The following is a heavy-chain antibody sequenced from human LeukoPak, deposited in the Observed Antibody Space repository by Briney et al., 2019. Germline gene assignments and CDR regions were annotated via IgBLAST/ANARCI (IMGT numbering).Heavy chain of an antibody. CDR1: GHTFTSYY. J-gene: IGHJ4*02. Sequence: ASVKASCKASGHTFTSYYMNWVRQAPGQGLEWMGWIHPNSGGTNYAQRFQGRVTMTRDTSNSTAYMELSRLRSDDTAVYYCARDGDYGSGSYYRGFFDYWGQGTQVTVSS. CDR2: IHPNSGGT. V-gene: IGHV1-2*02. D-gene: IGHD3-10*01. CDR3: ARDGDYGSGSYYRGFFDY.